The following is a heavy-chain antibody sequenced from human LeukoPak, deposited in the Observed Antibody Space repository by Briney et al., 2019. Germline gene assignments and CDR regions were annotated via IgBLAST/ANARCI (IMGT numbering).Heavy chain of an antibody. CDR3: ARQQQQLWYD. V-gene: IGHV3-21*01. CDR2: ISSSSSYI. D-gene: IGHD5-18*01. J-gene: IGHJ4*02. CDR1: GFTFSSYG. Sequence: GGSLRLSCAASGFTFSSYGMNWVRQAPGKGLEWVSSISSSSSYIYYADSVKGRFTISRDNAKNSLYLQMNSLRAEDTAVYFCARQQQQLWYDWGQGTPVTVSS.